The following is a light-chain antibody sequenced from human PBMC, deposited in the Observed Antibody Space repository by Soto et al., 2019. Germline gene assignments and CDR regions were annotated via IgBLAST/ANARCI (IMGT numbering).Light chain of an antibody. V-gene: IGKV3-15*01. CDR3: QKFNKLPWT. Sequence: EKVFTPSPVTLSVSPGARATLSCRASQSVGSNLAWYQQKPGQAPRLPIYGASTRATGVPPRFSGSGSGTEFTLTISSLQSEDFAVYYCQKFNKLPWTFGQGTKVDIK. CDR2: GAS. CDR1: QSVGSN. J-gene: IGKJ1*01.